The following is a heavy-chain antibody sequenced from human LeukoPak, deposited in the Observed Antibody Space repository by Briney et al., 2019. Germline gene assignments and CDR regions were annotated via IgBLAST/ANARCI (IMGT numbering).Heavy chain of an antibody. Sequence: GGSLRLSCAASGFTFSSYSMNWVRQAPGKGLEWVSSISSSSSYIYYADSVKGRFTISRDNAKNSLYLQMNSLRAEDTAVYYCASMVRGVPFDPWGQGTLVTASS. J-gene: IGHJ5*02. CDR3: ASMVRGVPFDP. CDR1: GFTFSSYS. CDR2: ISSSSSYI. V-gene: IGHV3-21*01. D-gene: IGHD3-10*01.